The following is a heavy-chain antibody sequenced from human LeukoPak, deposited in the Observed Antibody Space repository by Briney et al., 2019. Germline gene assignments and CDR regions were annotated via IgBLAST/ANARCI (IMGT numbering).Heavy chain of an antibody. D-gene: IGHD5-18*01. J-gene: IGHJ4*02. CDR3: AKDPYSYGSYFDY. Sequence: PGGSLRLSCAASGFIFGGCGMHWVRQAPGKGLEWVAFIWYDGRDKYYADSVKGRFTISRDNSKNTLYLQMNSLRAEDTAMYYCAKDPYSYGSYFDYWGQGTLVTVSS. V-gene: IGHV3-30*02. CDR2: IWYDGRDK. CDR1: GFIFGGCG.